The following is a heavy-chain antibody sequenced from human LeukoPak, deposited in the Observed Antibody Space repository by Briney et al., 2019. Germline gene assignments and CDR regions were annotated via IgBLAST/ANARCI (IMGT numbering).Heavy chain of an antibody. J-gene: IGHJ4*02. CDR3: ARDPLQSPPGFDY. Sequence: SETLSLTCTVSGGSISSYYWSWIRQPPGKGLEWIGYIYYSGSTNYNPSLKSRVTISVDTSKNQFSLKLSSVTAADTAVYYCARDPLQSPPGFDYWGQETLVTVSS. CDR1: GGSISSYY. V-gene: IGHV4-59*12. D-gene: IGHD4-11*01. CDR2: IYYSGST.